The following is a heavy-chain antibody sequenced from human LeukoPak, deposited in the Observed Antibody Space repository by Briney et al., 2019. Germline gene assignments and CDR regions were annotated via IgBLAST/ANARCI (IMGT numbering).Heavy chain of an antibody. CDR3: ARSIVGPSNSWCDP. J-gene: IGHJ5*02. V-gene: IGHV4-59*01. D-gene: IGHD2-2*01. Sequence: SQTLSLTCPVSGGSISSYYWSWIRQPPGKGLEWLGYTYYSGSTNYNPSLKTRVPISVDTPKTQFSLKLSSVTPAATPVYSFARSIVGPSNSWCDPWGRGTLVSVSS. CDR1: GGSISSYY. CDR2: TYYSGST.